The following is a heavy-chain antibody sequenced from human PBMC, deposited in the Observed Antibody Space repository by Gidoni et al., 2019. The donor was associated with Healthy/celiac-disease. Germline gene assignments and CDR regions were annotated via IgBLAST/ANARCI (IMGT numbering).Heavy chain of an antibody. J-gene: IGHJ4*02. CDR3: ARIRTHGDYYFDY. D-gene: IGHD4-17*01. CDR1: GFSLSTSGMC. CDR2: IDWDDDK. Sequence: QVTLRESGPSLVKPTQPLPLTCTFSGFSLSTSGMCVSWIRQPPGKALEWLARIDWDDDKYYSTSLKTRLTISKDTSKNQVVLTMTNMDPVDTATYYCARIRTHGDYYFDYWGQGTLVTVSS. V-gene: IGHV2-70*15.